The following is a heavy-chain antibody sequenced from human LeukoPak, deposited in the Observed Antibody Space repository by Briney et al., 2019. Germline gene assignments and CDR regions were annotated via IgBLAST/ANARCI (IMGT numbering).Heavy chain of an antibody. CDR1: GGTFSSYA. J-gene: IGHJ4*02. CDR2: IIPILGIA. D-gene: IGHD6-19*01. CDR3: ASYSSGWYYFDY. V-gene: IGHV1-69*04. Sequence: ASVKVSCKASGGTFSSYAISWVRQAPGQGLGWMGRIIPILGIANYAQKFQGRVTLTADKSTSTAYMELSSLRSEDTAVYYCASYSSGWYYFDYWGQGTLVTVSS.